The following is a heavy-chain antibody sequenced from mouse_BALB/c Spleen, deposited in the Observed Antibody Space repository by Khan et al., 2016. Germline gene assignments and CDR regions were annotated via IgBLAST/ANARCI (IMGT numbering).Heavy chain of an antibody. CDR2: IYWDDDK. CDR3: ARSYYGSSYAMDY. Sequence: QVTLKESGPGILQPSQTLSLTCSFSGFSLSTSGMGVSWIRQPSGKGLEWLAHIYWDDDKRYNPSLKSRLTISKDTSRTQVFLKITSVDTADTATYYCARSYYGSSYAMDYWGQGTSVTVSS. D-gene: IGHD1-1*01. CDR1: GFSLSTSGMG. J-gene: IGHJ4*01. V-gene: IGHV8-12*01.